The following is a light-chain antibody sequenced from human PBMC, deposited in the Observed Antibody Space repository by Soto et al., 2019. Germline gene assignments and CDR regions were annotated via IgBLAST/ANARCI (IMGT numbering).Light chain of an antibody. CDR3: CSYTSSNTWV. CDR1: NSDVGAYNY. CDR2: EVN. J-gene: IGLJ3*02. Sequence: QSALTQPASVSGSPGQSITISCTGSNSDVGAYNYVSWYQQHPGKAPKLMIYEVNDRPSGVSNRFSGSKSGNTASLTISGXXXXXXXEXYCCSYTSSNTWVFGGGTKLTVL. V-gene: IGLV2-14*01.